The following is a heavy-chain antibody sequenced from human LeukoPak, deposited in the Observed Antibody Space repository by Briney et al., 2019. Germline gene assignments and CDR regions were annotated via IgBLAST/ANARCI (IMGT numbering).Heavy chain of an antibody. J-gene: IGHJ6*02. CDR2: IYYSGST. D-gene: IGHD6-19*01. CDR1: GGSISSYY. CDR3: ARDRVAGAAGVGYYYYGMDV. Sequence: SETLSLTCTVSGGSISSYYWSWIRQPPGKGLEWIGDIYYSGSTNYNPSLKSRVTISVDTSKNQFSLKLSSVTAADTAVYYCARDRVAGAAGVGYYYYGMDVWGQGTTVTVSS. V-gene: IGHV4-59*01.